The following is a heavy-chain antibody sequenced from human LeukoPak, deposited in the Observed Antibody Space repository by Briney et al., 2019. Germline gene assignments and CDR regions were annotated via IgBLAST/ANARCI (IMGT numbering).Heavy chain of an antibody. D-gene: IGHD6-19*01. Sequence: GSSVKVSCKASRGTFSSYAISLVRQAPGQGLEWMGGIIPIFGTANYAQKFQGRVTITADESTSTAYMELSSLRSEDTAVYYCARVREAVAPNYFDYWGQGTLVTVSS. J-gene: IGHJ4*02. CDR3: ARVREAVAPNYFDY. V-gene: IGHV1-69*01. CDR1: RGTFSSYA. CDR2: IIPIFGTA.